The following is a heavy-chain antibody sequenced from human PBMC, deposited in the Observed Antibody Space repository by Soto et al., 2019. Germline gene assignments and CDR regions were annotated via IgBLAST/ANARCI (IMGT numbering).Heavy chain of an antibody. D-gene: IGHD3-10*01. Sequence: SETLSLTCTVSGASISSYYWSWIRQPPGKGLEWIGEINRSGSTNYNPSLKSRVTISVDTSKNQFSLKLSSVTAADTAVYYCARGTTMVRGVIRRLWNWFDPWGQGTLVTVSS. CDR3: ARGTTMVRGVIRRLWNWFDP. CDR1: GASISSYY. V-gene: IGHV4-34*01. CDR2: INRSGST. J-gene: IGHJ5*02.